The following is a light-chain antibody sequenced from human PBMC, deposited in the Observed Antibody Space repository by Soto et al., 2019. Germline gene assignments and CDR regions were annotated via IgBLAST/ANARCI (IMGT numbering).Light chain of an antibody. CDR2: GAS. V-gene: IGKV3-20*01. CDR3: QTYGSSPPT. CDR1: QKVYNNY. Sequence: EIVLTQSPGTLSLSPGERATLSCRASQKVYNNYLAWYQQKPGQAPRLLINGASSRATGIPDRFSGSGSGKDFTLTISRLETEDLAVYSCQTYGSSPPTFGGGTKVAIQ. J-gene: IGKJ4*01.